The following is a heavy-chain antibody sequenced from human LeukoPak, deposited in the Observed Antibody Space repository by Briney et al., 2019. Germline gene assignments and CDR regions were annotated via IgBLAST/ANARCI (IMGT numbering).Heavy chain of an antibody. V-gene: IGHV1-69*05. CDR1: GGTFSSYA. CDR2: IIPIFGTA. CDR3: ASSIFGVANFDY. J-gene: IGHJ4*02. D-gene: IGHD3-3*01. Sequence: SVKASCKASGGTFSSYAISWVRQAPGQGLEWMGGIIPIFGTANYAQKFQGRVTITTDESTSTAYMELSSLRSEDTAVYYCASSIFGVANFDYWGQGTLVTVSS.